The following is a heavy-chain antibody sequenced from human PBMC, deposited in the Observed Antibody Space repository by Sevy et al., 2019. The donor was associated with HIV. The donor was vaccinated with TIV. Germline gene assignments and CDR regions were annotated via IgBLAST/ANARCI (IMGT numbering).Heavy chain of an antibody. V-gene: IGHV4-39*01. CDR2: NYYSGGT. CDR3: ASGSGYYDSSDAFDI. CDR1: GGSISSSSYY. D-gene: IGHD3-22*01. Sequence: SETLSLTCTVSGGSISSSSYYWGWIRQPPGQGLEWIGRNYYSGGTYYNPSLKSRVTISVDTSKNQFSLKLSSVTAAVTAVYYCASGSGYYDSSDAFDIWGQGTMVTVSS. J-gene: IGHJ3*02.